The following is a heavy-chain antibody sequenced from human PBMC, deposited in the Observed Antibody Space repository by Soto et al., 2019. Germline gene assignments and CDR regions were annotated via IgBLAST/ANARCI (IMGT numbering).Heavy chain of an antibody. V-gene: IGHV2-70*17. CDR3: ARIHRYGGRGVDFDY. Sequence: SGPTLVNPTQTLTLTCTFSGFSLSSYGMCVSWIRQPPGKALEWLARIDWDDAKFYSTSLRSRLTISRDTSKNQVVLTMTNMDPEDTATYYCARIHRYGGRGVDFDYWGQGTLVTVSS. CDR2: IDWDDAK. D-gene: IGHD2-15*01. J-gene: IGHJ4*02. CDR1: GFSLSSYGMC.